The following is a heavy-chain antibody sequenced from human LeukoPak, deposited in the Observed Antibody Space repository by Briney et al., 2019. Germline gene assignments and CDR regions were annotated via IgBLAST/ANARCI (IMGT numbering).Heavy chain of an antibody. CDR2: ISSSGTTI. V-gene: IGHV3-48*03. J-gene: IGHJ4*02. CDR1: GFTFSSYE. Sequence: GGSLRLSCAASGFTFSSYEMNWVRQAPGKGLEWVSYISSSGTTIYYADSVKGRFTISRDNAKNSLYLQMNSLRAEDTAVYYCARSDHYHDNSGYDVWGQGTLVTVSS. CDR3: ARSDHYHDNSGYDV. D-gene: IGHD3-22*01.